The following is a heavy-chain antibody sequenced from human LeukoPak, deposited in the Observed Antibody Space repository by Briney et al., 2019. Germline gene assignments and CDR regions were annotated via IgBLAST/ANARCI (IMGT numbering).Heavy chain of an antibody. CDR2: ISAYNGNT. CDR1: GYTFTSYG. Sequence: GASVKVSCKASGYTFTSYGISWVRQAPGQGLERMGWISAYNGNTNYAQKLQGRVTMTTDTSTSTAYMELRSLRSDDTAVYYCARNFKFYYDWGSHHPIDYWGQGTLVTVSS. V-gene: IGHV1-18*01. CDR3: ARNFKFYYDWGSHHPIDY. J-gene: IGHJ4*02. D-gene: IGHD3-10*01.